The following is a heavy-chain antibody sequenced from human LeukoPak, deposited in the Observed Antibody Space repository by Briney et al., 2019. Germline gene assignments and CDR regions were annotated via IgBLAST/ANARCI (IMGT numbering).Heavy chain of an antibody. CDR2: INHSGST. J-gene: IGHJ4*02. Sequence: SETLSLTCAVSGGSFSGYYWSWIRQPPGKGLEWIGEINHSGSTNYNPSLKSRITVSVDTSKNQFSQKLSSVTAADTAVYYCARHGNYYDSSGYNYYFDYWGQGTLGTVSS. CDR1: GGSFSGYY. D-gene: IGHD3-22*01. V-gene: IGHV4-34*01. CDR3: ARHGNYYDSSGYNYYFDY.